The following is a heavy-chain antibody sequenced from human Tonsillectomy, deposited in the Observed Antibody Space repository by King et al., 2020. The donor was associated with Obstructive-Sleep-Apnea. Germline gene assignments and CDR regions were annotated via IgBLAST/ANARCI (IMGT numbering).Heavy chain of an antibody. CDR1: GGSISSSSYY. CDR3: AREKGELLSEWVSRPIDY. CDR2: IYYSGST. J-gene: IGHJ4*02. Sequence: QLQLQESGPGLVKPSETLSLTCTVSGGSISSSSYYWGWIRQPPGKGLEWIGSIYYSGSTYYNPSLKSRLSISVDTSKNQFSLKLSSVTAADTAVYYCAREKGELLSEWVSRPIDYWGQGTLVTVSS. D-gene: IGHD3-10*01. V-gene: IGHV4-39*07.